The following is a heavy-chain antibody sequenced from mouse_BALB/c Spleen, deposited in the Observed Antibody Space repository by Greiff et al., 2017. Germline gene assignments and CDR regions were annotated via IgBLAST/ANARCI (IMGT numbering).Heavy chain of an antibody. V-gene: IGHV10-1*02. Sequence: EVNVVESGGGLVQPKGSLKLSCAASGFTFNTYAMNWVRQAPGKGLEWVARIRSKSNNYATYYADSVKDRFTISRDDSQSMLYLQMNNLKTEDTAMYYCVRHLLWYYAMDYWGQGTSVTVAS. CDR2: IRSKSNNYAT. CDR3: VRHLLWYYAMDY. CDR1: GFTFNTYA. D-gene: IGHD2-1*01. J-gene: IGHJ4*01.